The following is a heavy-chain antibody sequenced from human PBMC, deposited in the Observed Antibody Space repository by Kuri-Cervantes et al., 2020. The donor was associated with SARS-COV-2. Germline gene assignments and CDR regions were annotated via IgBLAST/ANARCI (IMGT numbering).Heavy chain of an antibody. J-gene: IGHJ2*01. CDR1: GFTFSSYA. V-gene: IGHV3-66*01. CDR3: ARDRDPYSNPAYFDL. Sequence: LSLTCAASGFTFSSYAMSWVRQAPGKGLEWVSVIYSGGSTYYADSVKGRFTISRDNSKNTLYLQMNSLRAEDTAVYYCARDRDPYSNPAYFDLWGRGTLVTVSS. D-gene: IGHD4-11*01. CDR2: IYSGGST.